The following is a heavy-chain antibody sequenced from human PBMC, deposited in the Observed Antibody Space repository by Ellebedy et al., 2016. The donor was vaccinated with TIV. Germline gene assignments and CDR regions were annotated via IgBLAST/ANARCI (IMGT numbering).Heavy chain of an antibody. CDR1: GFTFKNAW. CDR2: IKSRKNGETV. V-gene: IGHV3-15*01. CDR3: TSGQWWLPN. Sequence: GESLKISCAASGFTFKNAWMHWFRQAPGKGLEWVARIKSRKNGETVDYAAPVKGRFTISRDDSKETLYLQMSSLTTEDTAVYYCTSGQWWLPNWGQGTLVTVSS. J-gene: IGHJ4*02. D-gene: IGHD5-12*01.